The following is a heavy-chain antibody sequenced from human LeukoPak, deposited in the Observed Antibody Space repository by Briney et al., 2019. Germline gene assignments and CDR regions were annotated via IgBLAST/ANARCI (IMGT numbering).Heavy chain of an antibody. Sequence: PGGSLRLSCAASGFTFSSYGMHWVRQAPGKGLEWMGGFDPEDGETIYAQKFQGRVTMTEDTSTDTAYMELSSLRSEDTAVYYCATRYNQLWETDYWGQGTLVTVSS. V-gene: IGHV1-24*01. D-gene: IGHD5-18*01. J-gene: IGHJ4*02. CDR1: GFTFSSYG. CDR2: FDPEDGET. CDR3: ATRYNQLWETDY.